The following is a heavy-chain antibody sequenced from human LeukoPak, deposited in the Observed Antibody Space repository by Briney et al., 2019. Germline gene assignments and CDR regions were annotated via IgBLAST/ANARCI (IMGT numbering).Heavy chain of an antibody. CDR1: GFTFSNAW. Sequence: GGSLRLSCAASGFTFSNAWMSWVRQAPGKGLEWVGRIKSKTDGGTTDYAAPVKGRFTISRDDSKNTLYLQMNSLKTEDTAVYYCTTSYYDFWSGYYPRDYWGQGTLVTVSS. V-gene: IGHV3-15*01. CDR3: TTSYYDFWSGYYPRDY. D-gene: IGHD3-3*01. J-gene: IGHJ4*02. CDR2: IKSKTDGGTT.